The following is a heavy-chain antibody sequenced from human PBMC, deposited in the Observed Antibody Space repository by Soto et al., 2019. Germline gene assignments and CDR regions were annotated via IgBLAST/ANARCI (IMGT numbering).Heavy chain of an antibody. CDR2: IYYSGST. D-gene: IGHD3-22*01. J-gene: IGHJ4*02. V-gene: IGHV4-61*01. CDR3: ARVGWEDDSSGSFDY. CDR1: GGSVSSGSYY. Sequence: QVQLQESGPGLVKPSETLSLTCTVSGGSVSSGSYYWSWIRQPPGKGLEWIGYIYYSGSTNYNPSLTSRVTISVDTSKNQFSLKLSSVTAADTAVYYCARVGWEDDSSGSFDYWGQGTLVTVSS.